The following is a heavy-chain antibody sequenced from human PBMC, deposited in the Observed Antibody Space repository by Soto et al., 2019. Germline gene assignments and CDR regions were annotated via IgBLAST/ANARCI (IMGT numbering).Heavy chain of an antibody. J-gene: IGHJ4*02. CDR1: GFSLSTSGVG. CDR2: IYWDDDR. D-gene: IGHD3-22*01. V-gene: IGHV2-5*02. CDR3: AHRRFDTCGYYPTAFDY. Sequence: QITLKQSGPTLVKPTQTLTLTCTFSGFSLSTSGVGVGWIRQPPGKALEWLALIYWDDDRRYSPSLRGRLTITKATSKNPVVLTMTNMVPVDTATYYRAHRRFDTCGYYPTAFDYWGEGTLVTVSS.